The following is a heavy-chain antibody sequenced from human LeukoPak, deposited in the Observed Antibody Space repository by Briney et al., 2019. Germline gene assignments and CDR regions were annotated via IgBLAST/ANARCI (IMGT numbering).Heavy chain of an antibody. J-gene: IGHJ4*02. CDR3: AQGYSSGWFPY. CDR1: GLTFSSSS. CDR2: ITVSGDTT. V-gene: IGHV3-23*01. D-gene: IGHD6-19*01. Sequence: GGSLRLSCVVSGLTFSSSSMAWVRQAPGRGLEWVSAITVSGDTTYYADSVKGRFIISRDNSKNTLYLQMNSLRAEDTAVYYCAQGYSSGWFPYWGQGTLVTVSS.